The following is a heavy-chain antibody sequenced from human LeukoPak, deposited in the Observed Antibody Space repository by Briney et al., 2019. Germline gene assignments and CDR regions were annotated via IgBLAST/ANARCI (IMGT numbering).Heavy chain of an antibody. D-gene: IGHD3-22*01. CDR2: IYYSGST. J-gene: IGHJ3*02. Sequence: SETLSLTCSVSGGSFSTYYWSWIRQPPGKGLEWIGYIYYSGSTDYNPSLKSRVTILVDTSKNQFSPKLSSVTAADTALYYCARHSRYYYYLDIWGQGTIVTVSS. V-gene: IGHV4-59*08. CDR1: GGSFSTYY. CDR3: ARHSRYYYYLDI.